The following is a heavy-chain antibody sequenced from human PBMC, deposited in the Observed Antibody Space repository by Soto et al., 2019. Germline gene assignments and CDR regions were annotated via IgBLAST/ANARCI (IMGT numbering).Heavy chain of an antibody. Sequence: QVQLVESGGGVVELGRSLRLSCAASGFPFSSYGMHWVRQAPGKGLEWVAHISYDGSNKHYTDSVKGRFTISRDNSKNMLYLQMSSLRAEDTAVYYCAGGQYYFDYCGQGTRVSVSS. V-gene: IGHV3-30*03. D-gene: IGHD2-15*01. CDR2: ISYDGSNK. CDR1: GFPFSSYG. CDR3: AGGQYYFDY. J-gene: IGHJ4*02.